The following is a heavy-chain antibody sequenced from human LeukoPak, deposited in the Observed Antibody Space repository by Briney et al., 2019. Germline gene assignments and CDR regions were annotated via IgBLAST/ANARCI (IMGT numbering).Heavy chain of an antibody. CDR1: GGSISSGSYY. Sequence: SETLSLTCTVSGGSISSGSYYWSWIRQPAGKGLEWIGRIYTSGSTNYNPSLKSRVTISVDTSKNQFSLKLSSVTAADTAVYYCARERQWLVRLAFDIWGQGTMVTVSS. J-gene: IGHJ3*02. CDR2: IYTSGST. D-gene: IGHD6-19*01. CDR3: ARERQWLVRLAFDI. V-gene: IGHV4-61*02.